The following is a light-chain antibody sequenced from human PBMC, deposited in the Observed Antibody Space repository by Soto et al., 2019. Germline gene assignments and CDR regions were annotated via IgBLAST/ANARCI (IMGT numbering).Light chain of an antibody. CDR3: QTWGTGIWV. Sequence: QLVLTQSPSASASLGASVKLTCTLSSGHSSYAIAWHQQQPEKGPRYLMRLNSDGSHTKGDGIPDRFSDSSSGAESYLTISRLQSEDEADYYCQTWGTGIWVFGGGTKQTVL. CDR2: LNSDGSH. J-gene: IGLJ3*02. CDR1: SGHSSYA. V-gene: IGLV4-69*01.